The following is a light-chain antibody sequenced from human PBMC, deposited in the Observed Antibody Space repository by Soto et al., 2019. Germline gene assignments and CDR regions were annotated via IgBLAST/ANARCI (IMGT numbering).Light chain of an antibody. J-gene: IGKJ4*01. CDR2: AAS. CDR3: QKYDGAPLT. V-gene: IGKV1-27*01. CDR1: QDINIY. Sequence: DIQMTQSPSSLSASVGDRVTITCRAGQDINIYLAWYQQKPGKVPKLLISAASTLQSGVPSRFSGSGSGTDFPLTISSLQPEDVATYYCQKYDGAPLTFGGGTKAEIK.